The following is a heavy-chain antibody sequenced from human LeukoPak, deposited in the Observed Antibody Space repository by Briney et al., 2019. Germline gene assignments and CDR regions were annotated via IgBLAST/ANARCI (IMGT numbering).Heavy chain of an antibody. CDR2: ISYSEST. CDR1: GGSISSYY. V-gene: IGHV4-39*07. D-gene: IGHD3-9*01. J-gene: IGHJ4*02. CDR3: ARVLRTGGYNLLTGPTLDY. Sequence: PSETLSLTCTVSGGSISSYYWGWIRQPPGKGLEWIGCISYSESTYYNPSLKSRLTISLDMSKNQFSLKLSSVTAADTAVYYCARVLRTGGYNLLTGPTLDYWGQGTLVTVSS.